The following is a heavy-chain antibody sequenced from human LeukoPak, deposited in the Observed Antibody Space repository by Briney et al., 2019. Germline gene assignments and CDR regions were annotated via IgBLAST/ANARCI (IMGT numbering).Heavy chain of an antibody. CDR3: ARSYCGYAVAFDI. V-gene: IGHV3-30*04. CDR2: ISYDGSNE. Sequence: GGSLRLSCAASGFTFSSYVMHWVRQAPGKGLEWVAVISYDGSNEYYADSVKGRFTISGDNSKNTLYLQMNSQGAEDTAVYSCARSYCGYAVAFDIWGQGTMVTVSS. J-gene: IGHJ3*02. CDR1: GFTFSSYV. D-gene: IGHD5-12*01.